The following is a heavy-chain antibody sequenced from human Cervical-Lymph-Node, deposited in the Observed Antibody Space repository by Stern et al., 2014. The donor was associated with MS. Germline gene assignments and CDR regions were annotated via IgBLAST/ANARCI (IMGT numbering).Heavy chain of an antibody. J-gene: IGHJ1*01. CDR2: VTSTHGRK. Sequence: QDQLVQSGSEVKKPGASVKVSCKVSGDTFASYPIHWLRQAPGQGFGWMGIVTSTHGRKTYVQTFKGSVTLIRERSTRTLYMELSSLRTEDTAMYFCANPLPYANWGQGARVTVSS. D-gene: IGHD4-17*01. V-gene: IGHV1-46*03. CDR1: GDTFASYP. CDR3: ANPLPYAN.